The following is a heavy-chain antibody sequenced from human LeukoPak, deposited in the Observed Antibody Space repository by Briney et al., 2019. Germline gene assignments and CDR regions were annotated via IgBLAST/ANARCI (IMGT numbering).Heavy chain of an antibody. CDR2: IIPIFGTA. Sequence: SVKVSCKASGGTFSSYAISWVRQAPGQGLEWMGGIIPIFGTANYAQKFQGRVTITADESTSTAYMELSSLRSEDTAVYYCARVRDGYYGSGSNAYYYYYMDVWGKGTTVTVSS. V-gene: IGHV1-69*13. J-gene: IGHJ6*03. D-gene: IGHD3-10*01. CDR1: GGTFSSYA. CDR3: ARVRDGYYGSGSNAYYYYYMDV.